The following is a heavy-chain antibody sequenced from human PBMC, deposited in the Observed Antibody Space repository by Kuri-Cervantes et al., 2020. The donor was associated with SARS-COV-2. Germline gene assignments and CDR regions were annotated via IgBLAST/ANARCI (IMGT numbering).Heavy chain of an antibody. CDR1: GGTFISAL. D-gene: IGHD6-19*01. Sequence: SVKVSCKASGGTFISALTSWVRLAPGQGPEWMGGIIPILRTANYAQKFQGRVTVTADKSTSTAYMELRSLRSEDTAVYYCARGEGLKAVAETDNFGMAVWGQGTTVTVSS. J-gene: IGHJ6*02. CDR3: ARGEGLKAVAETDNFGMAV. V-gene: IGHV1-69*10. CDR2: IIPILRTA.